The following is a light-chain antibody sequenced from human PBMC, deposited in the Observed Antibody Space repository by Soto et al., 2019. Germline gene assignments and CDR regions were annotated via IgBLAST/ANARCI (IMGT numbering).Light chain of an antibody. J-gene: IGLJ2*01. CDR3: TSYAAGKNVV. CDR1: SSDVGNYNY. V-gene: IGLV2-8*01. CDR2: EVN. Sequence: QSALTQPPSASGSPGQSVTICCTGTSSDVGNYNYVSWYQQYPGKAPKLMIYEVNKRPSGVPDRFSGSKSGNTASLTVSGLQAEDEADYYCTSYAAGKNVVFGGGTKLTVL.